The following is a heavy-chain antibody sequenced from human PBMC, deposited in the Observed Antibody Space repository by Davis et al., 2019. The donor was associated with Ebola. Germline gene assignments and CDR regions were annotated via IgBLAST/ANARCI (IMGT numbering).Heavy chain of an antibody. J-gene: IGHJ4*02. CDR3: ARDNYWKLDY. V-gene: IGHV3-9*01. Sequence: PGGSLRLSCSASGFTFHEHAMHWVRHVPGEGLEWVAGFMWDGSKIGYADSVKGRFTISRDNARNSFYLQMNSLRVEDTAVYYCARDNYWKLDYWGQGILVTVSS. CDR2: FMWDGSKI. CDR1: GFTFHEHA. D-gene: IGHD1-1*01.